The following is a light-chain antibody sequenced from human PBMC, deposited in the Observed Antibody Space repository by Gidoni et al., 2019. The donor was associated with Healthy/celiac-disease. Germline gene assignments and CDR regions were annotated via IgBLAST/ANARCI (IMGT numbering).Light chain of an antibody. CDR3: QQYNNWPVYT. Sequence: EIAMTQAPATLSVYPGARATLSCMASQSVSSNLAWSQQKPGQAPRLRIYGASTRATGIPARFSGSGSGTEFTLTISSLQSADFAVYYCQQYNNWPVYTFXQXTKLEIK. V-gene: IGKV3-15*01. CDR2: GAS. CDR1: QSVSSN. J-gene: IGKJ2*01.